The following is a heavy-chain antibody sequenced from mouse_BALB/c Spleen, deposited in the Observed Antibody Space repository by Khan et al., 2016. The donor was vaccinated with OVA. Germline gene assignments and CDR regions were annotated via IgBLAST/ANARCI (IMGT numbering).Heavy chain of an antibody. CDR3: VRSSYYAMDY. CDR1: GFSLTSYD. V-gene: IGHV2-9-2*01. D-gene: IGHD3-1*01. J-gene: IGHJ4*01. CDR2: IWTGGGT. Sequence: QVQLKESGPGLVAPSQSLSITCTVSGFSLTSYDISWIRQPPGKGLEWLGVIWTGGGTTYNSAFLSRLCISKDNSKSQVFLKMNSLQTDDTAIYYCVRSSYYAMDYWGQGTSVTVSS.